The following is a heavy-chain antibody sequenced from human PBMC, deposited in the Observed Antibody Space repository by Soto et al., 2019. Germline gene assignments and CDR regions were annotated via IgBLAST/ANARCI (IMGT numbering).Heavy chain of an antibody. Sequence: QVHLVQSGAEVKKPGASVKVSCNASGYTFTNYYIHWVRQAPGQGLEWLGIIRPSGGRTEYAQRFQGRVTMTRDTSTSTVYMELTSLTSEDTAVYYCAREPNESYYFDYWGQGTLVTVSS. J-gene: IGHJ4*02. CDR3: AREPNESYYFDY. CDR2: IRPSGGRT. CDR1: GYTFTNYY. D-gene: IGHD5-18*01. V-gene: IGHV1-46*01.